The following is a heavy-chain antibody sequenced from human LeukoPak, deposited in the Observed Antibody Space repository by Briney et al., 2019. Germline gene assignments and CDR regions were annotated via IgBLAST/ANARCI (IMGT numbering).Heavy chain of an antibody. CDR1: GYTFTNYG. V-gene: IGHV1-2*06. Sequence: ASVKVSCKASGYTFTNYGISWVRQAPGQGLDWMGRVNPNSGGTNYAQKFQGRVTMTRDASISTAYMELSRLRPDDTAVYYCAREFYPYYFDYWGQGTLVTVPS. J-gene: IGHJ4*02. CDR2: VNPNSGGT. CDR3: AREFYPYYFDY.